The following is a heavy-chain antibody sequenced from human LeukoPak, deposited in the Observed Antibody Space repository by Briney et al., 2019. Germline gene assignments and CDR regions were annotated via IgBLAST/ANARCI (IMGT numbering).Heavy chain of an antibody. V-gene: IGHV3-13*01. CDR1: GFTFSSYD. D-gene: IGHD6-13*01. Sequence: PGGSLRLSCAASGFTFSSYDMHWVRQATGKGLEWVSAIGTAGDTYYADSVKGRFTISRDNSKNTLYLQMNSLRAEDTAVYYCAKAPTISPAAGPKPDYWGQGTLVTVSS. J-gene: IGHJ4*02. CDR3: AKAPTISPAAGPKPDY. CDR2: IGTAGDT.